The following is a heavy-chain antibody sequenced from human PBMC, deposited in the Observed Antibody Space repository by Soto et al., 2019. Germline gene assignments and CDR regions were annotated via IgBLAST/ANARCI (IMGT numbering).Heavy chain of an antibody. J-gene: IGHJ5*02. Sequence: PSETLSLTCTVSGGSISSGDYYWSWIRQPPGKGLEWIGYIYYSGSTYYNPSLKSRVTISVDTSKNQFSLKLSSVTAADTAVYYCASELSDGYNYSFRFDPWGQGTLVTVSS. D-gene: IGHD5-12*01. CDR3: ASELSDGYNYSFRFDP. V-gene: IGHV4-30-4*01. CDR1: GGSISSGDYY. CDR2: IYYSGST.